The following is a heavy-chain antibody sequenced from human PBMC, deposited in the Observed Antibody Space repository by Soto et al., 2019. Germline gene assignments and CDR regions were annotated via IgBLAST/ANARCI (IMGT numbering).Heavy chain of an antibody. CDR1: GFTFSDYY. CDR2: ISSSRSNT. J-gene: IGHJ4*02. Sequence: GGSLRLSCAASGFTFSDYYMSWIRQAPGKGLEWVSYISSSRSNTYYADSVKGRFTISRDNAKNTLYLQMSSLRAEDTAVYYCVKSRPYGDFSFDYWGQGTLVTVSS. CDR3: VKSRPYGDFSFDY. D-gene: IGHD4-17*01. V-gene: IGHV3-11*03.